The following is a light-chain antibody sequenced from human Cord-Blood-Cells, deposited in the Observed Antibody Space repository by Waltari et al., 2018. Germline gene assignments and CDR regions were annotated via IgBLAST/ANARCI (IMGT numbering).Light chain of an antibody. CDR2: EGS. V-gene: IGLV2-23*01. J-gene: IGLJ1*01. CDR1: SSDVGGYNH. Sequence: QSALTQPASVSGSPGQSITISCTGTSSDVGGYNHVSWYQQHPGKAPQLMIYEGSKRPSGVSNRFSGSKSGNAASLTISGLQAEDEADYYCCSYAGSSTFYVFGSGTKVTVL. CDR3: CSYAGSSTFYV.